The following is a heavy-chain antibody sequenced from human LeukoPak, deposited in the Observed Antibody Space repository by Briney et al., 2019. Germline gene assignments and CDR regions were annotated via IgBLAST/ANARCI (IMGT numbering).Heavy chain of an antibody. CDR3: ARDAKWGEIDY. D-gene: IGHD1-26*01. Sequence: GGSLLLSCGASLFTLSYYAMRWGRQAPGKGDERVAIISYDGSDKYYADCVKHRFPIFRGNPKNTEYLKMNSLKAEDKAVYYCARDAKWGEIDYWGQGTLVTVSS. CDR1: LFTLSYYA. J-gene: IGHJ4*02. V-gene: IGHV3-30-3*01. CDR2: ISYDGSDK.